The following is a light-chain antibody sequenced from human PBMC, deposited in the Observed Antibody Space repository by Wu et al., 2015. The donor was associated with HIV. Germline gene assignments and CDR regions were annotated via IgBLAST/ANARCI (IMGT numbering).Light chain of an antibody. V-gene: IGKV3-15*01. CDR3: QQYATSPHT. CDR1: QSVSSD. CDR2: DAS. J-gene: IGKJ2*01. Sequence: EVVLTQSPAILSVSPGERATLSCRASQSVSSDLAWYQQKPGQAPRLLVSDASTRASGIPARFSGSGSGADFTLTISRLEPEDSAVYYCQQYATSPHTFGQGTKLEIK.